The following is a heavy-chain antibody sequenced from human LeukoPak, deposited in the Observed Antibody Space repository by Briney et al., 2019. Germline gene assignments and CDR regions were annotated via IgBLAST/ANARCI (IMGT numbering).Heavy chain of an antibody. V-gene: IGHV3-33*01. J-gene: IGHJ4*02. CDR2: IWYDGSDK. CDR3: ARDRGYTQDY. D-gene: IGHD5-12*01. Sequence: GGSLRLSCAASGFTFSSYGMHWVRPAPGKGLEWVAVIWYDGSDKYYTDSVKGRFTNSRDNSKNTLYLQVNSLRAEDTAVYYCARDRGYTQDYWGQGTLVTVSS. CDR1: GFTFSSYG.